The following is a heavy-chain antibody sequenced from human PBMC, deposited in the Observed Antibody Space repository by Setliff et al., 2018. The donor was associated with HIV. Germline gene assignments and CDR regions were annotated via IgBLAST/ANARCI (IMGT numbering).Heavy chain of an antibody. CDR3: ARTGAVAGRKPSLLLGYFDY. Sequence: SGPTLVNPPQTLTLTCTFSGFSLSTSGMCVTWIRQSPGKALEWLARIDWDDDKFYSTSLKTRLTISKDTSKNQVVLTMTNMDPVDTATYYCARTGAVAGRKPSLLLGYFDYWGQGALVTVSS. CDR1: GFSLSTSGMC. V-gene: IGHV2-70*17. CDR2: IDWDDDK. D-gene: IGHD6-19*01. J-gene: IGHJ4*02.